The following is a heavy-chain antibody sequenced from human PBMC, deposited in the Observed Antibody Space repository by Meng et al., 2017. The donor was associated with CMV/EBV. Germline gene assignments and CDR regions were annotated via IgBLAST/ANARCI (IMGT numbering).Heavy chain of an antibody. Sequence: GESLKISCAASGFSFSSYWMSWVRQAPGKGLEWVANIKPDGSEKYSVDSVKGRFTVSRDNAKNSLDLQMNSLRAEDTAVYYCARDLYCSSISCYTEDYFDYWGRGTLVTVSS. J-gene: IGHJ4*02. D-gene: IGHD2-2*01. CDR2: IKPDGSEK. V-gene: IGHV3-7*01. CDR3: ARDLYCSSISCYTEDYFDY. CDR1: GFSFSSYW.